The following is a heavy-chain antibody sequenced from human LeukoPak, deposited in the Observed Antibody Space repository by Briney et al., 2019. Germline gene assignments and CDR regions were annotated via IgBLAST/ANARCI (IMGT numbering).Heavy chain of an antibody. Sequence: GGSLRLSCAASGFTFSSYAMSWVRQAPGKGLEWVSAISGSGGSTYYADSVKGRFTISRDNSKNTLYLQMNSLRAEDTAVYYCAKSIKGAPSSYYYGMDVWGQGTTVTVSS. D-gene: IGHD3-16*01. CDR1: GFTFSSYA. J-gene: IGHJ6*02. CDR2: ISGSGGST. CDR3: AKSIKGAPSSYYYGMDV. V-gene: IGHV3-23*01.